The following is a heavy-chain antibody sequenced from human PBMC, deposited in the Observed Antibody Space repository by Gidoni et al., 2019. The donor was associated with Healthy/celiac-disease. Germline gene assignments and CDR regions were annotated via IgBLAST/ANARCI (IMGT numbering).Heavy chain of an antibody. CDR2: IIPIFGTA. D-gene: IGHD3-10*01. CDR3: ARDRGHYYYYGMDV. V-gene: IGHV1-69*01. CDR1: GGTFSSYA. Sequence: QVQLVQSGAEVKKPGSSVKVSCKASGGTFSSYAISWVRQAPGKGLEWMGGIIPIFGTANYAQKFQGRVTITADESTSTAYMELSSLRSEDTAVYYCARDRGHYYYYGMDVWGQGTTVTVSS. J-gene: IGHJ6*02.